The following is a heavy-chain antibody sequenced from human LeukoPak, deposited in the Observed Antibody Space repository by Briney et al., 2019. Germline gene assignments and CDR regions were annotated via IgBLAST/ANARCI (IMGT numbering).Heavy chain of an antibody. J-gene: IGHJ3*02. Sequence: PGGSLRLSCAASGFTFSSYSMNWVRQAPGKGLEWVSYISSSSSTIYHADSVKGRFTISRDNSKNTLYLQMNSLRAEDTAVYYCARDPGIAAHDAFDIWGQGTMVTVSS. CDR3: ARDPGIAAHDAFDI. CDR2: ISSSSSTI. CDR1: GFTFSSYS. D-gene: IGHD6-13*01. V-gene: IGHV3-48*01.